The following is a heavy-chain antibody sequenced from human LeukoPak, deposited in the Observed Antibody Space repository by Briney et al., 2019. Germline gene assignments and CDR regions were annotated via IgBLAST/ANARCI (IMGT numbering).Heavy chain of an antibody. CDR3: AREGNVLVVTQKKKKPFDY. Sequence: PSETLSLTCTVSGGSISSGGYYWSWIRQHPGKGLEWIGYIYYSGSTYYNPSLKSRVTISVDTSKKQFSLNVNSVTAADTAVYYCAREGNVLVVTQKKKKPFDYWGQGTLVTVSP. D-gene: IGHD3-22*01. CDR2: IYYSGST. J-gene: IGHJ4*02. CDR1: GGSISSGGYY. V-gene: IGHV4-31*03.